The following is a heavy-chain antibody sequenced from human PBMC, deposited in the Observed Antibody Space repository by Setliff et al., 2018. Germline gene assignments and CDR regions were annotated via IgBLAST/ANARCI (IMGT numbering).Heavy chain of an antibody. Sequence: SETLSLTCAVYGGSFSGYYWSWIRQPPGKGLEWIGEINHSGSTNYNPSLKSRVTISVDTSKHQFSLKLSSVTAADTAVYYCARGPNWNYGGAWDYWGQGTLVTVSS. CDR2: INHSGST. J-gene: IGHJ4*02. CDR1: GGSFSGYY. CDR3: ARGPNWNYGGAWDY. V-gene: IGHV4-34*01. D-gene: IGHD1-7*01.